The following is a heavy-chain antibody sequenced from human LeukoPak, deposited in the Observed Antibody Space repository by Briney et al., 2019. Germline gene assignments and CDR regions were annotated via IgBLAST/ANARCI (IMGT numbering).Heavy chain of an antibody. Sequence: LRLSCAASGFTFSSYGMHWVRQHPGKGLEWIGYIYYSGSTYYNPSLKSRVTISVDTSKNQFSLKLSSVTAADTAVYYCARVNLDTGYYFDYWGQGTLVTVSS. J-gene: IGHJ4*02. CDR2: IYYSGST. D-gene: IGHD1-14*01. V-gene: IGHV4-31*02. CDR3: ARVNLDTGYYFDY. CDR1: GFTFSSYG.